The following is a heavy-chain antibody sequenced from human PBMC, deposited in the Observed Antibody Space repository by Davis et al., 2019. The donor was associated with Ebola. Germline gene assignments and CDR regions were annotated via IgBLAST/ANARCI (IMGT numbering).Heavy chain of an antibody. V-gene: IGHV1-69*06. D-gene: IGHD2-15*01. Sequence: SVKVSCKASGGTFSSYAISWVRQAPGQGLEWMGGIIPIFGTANYAQKFQGRVTITADKSTSTAYMELSSLRSEDTAVYYCARGGIYCSGGSCYSWGMDVRGQGTTVTVSS. CDR1: GGTFSSYA. CDR3: ARGGIYCSGGSCYSWGMDV. J-gene: IGHJ6*02. CDR2: IIPIFGTA.